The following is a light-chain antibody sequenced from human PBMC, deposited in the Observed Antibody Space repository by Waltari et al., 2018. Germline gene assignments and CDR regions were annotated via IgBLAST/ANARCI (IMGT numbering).Light chain of an antibody. CDR3: QSYDSSLSGSGV. CDR1: TSNIGAGFP. Sequence: QSVLTQPPSVSGAPGQRVTISCTGSTSNIGAGFPVHWYQQFPGTAPKLLIHGNNNRPSGVPDRFSGSKSGTSASLAITGLQAEDEGDYYCQSYDSSLSGSGVFGGGTKLTVL. CDR2: GNN. V-gene: IGLV1-40*01. J-gene: IGLJ3*02.